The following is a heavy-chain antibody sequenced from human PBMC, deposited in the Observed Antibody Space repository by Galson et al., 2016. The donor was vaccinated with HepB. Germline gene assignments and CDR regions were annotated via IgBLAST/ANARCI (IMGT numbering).Heavy chain of an antibody. V-gene: IGHV4-39*01. Sequence: SETLSLTCTVSGGSIRGSNYYWGWIRQPPGKGLEWIGSIHYSGSTYDNPSLKSRLTMSVDTSKNQFSLKLSSVTATDTAVYYCARHGGYQLLFDYWGQGTLVTVSS. CDR3: ARHGGYQLLFDY. D-gene: IGHD2-2*01. CDR1: GGSIRGSNYY. CDR2: IHYSGST. J-gene: IGHJ4*02.